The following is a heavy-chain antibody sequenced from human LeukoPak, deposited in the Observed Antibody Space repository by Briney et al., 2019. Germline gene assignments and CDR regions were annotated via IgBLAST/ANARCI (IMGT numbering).Heavy chain of an antibody. CDR2: IYPGDSNI. Sequence: GESLKISCKGSGHTFTNNWIAWVRQTPGKGLEWMGSIYPGDSNIRYNPAFQGQVTISADKSINTAYLQWSSLEASDTAMYYCARNLITVAALSPFDYWGQGSLVTVSS. J-gene: IGHJ4*02. D-gene: IGHD6-19*01. CDR3: ARNLITVAALSPFDY. CDR1: GHTFTNNW. V-gene: IGHV5-51*01.